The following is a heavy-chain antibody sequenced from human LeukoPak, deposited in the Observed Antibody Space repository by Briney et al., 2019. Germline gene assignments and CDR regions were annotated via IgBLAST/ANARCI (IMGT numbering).Heavy chain of an antibody. CDR1: GYKLTNNW. V-gene: IGHV5-51*01. J-gene: IGHJ4*02. Sequence: GESLKISCKISGYKLTNNWIGWVRQVPGKGLEWMGLIYPGYSDAKYSPSFQGQITLSVDASISTAYLQLSGLRASDTAIYYCARLRVVVVAATVSHYFDYWGQGTLVTVSS. D-gene: IGHD2-15*01. CDR3: ARLRVVVVAATVSHYFDY. CDR2: IYPGYSDA.